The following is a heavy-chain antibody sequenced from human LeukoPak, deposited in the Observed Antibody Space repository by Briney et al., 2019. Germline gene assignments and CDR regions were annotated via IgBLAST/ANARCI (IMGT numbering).Heavy chain of an antibody. Sequence: ASVKVSCKASGGTFSSYAISWVRQAPGQGLEWMGGIIPIFGTANYAQKFQGRVTITTDESTSTAYMELSSLRSEDTAVYYCASAVFYVWGSPFDYWGQGTLDTVSS. CDR2: IIPIFGTA. V-gene: IGHV1-69*05. D-gene: IGHD3-16*01. J-gene: IGHJ4*02. CDR1: GGTFSSYA. CDR3: ASAVFYVWGSPFDY.